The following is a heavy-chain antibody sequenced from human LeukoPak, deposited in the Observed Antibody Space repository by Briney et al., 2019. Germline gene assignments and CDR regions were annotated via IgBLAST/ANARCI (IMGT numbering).Heavy chain of an antibody. D-gene: IGHD1-26*01. CDR1: GFTFSSYW. J-gene: IGHJ4*02. CDR3: ASRDGSYGY. Sequence: GGSLRLSCAASGFTFSSYWMSWVRQAPGKGLEWVANIKQDGTENYYVDSVEGRFTISRDNARSSLYLQMNSLRAEDTAVYYCASRDGSYGYWGQGTLVTVSS. CDR2: IKQDGTEN. V-gene: IGHV3-7*01.